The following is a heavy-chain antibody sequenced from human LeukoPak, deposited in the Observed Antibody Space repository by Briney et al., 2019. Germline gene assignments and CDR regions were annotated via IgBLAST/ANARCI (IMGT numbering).Heavy chain of an antibody. CDR1: GFTFSSYS. CDR3: TTDSSLVATIPDY. J-gene: IGHJ4*02. D-gene: IGHD5-12*01. V-gene: IGHV3-15*01. CDR2: IKSKTDGGTT. Sequence: GGSLRLSCAASGFTFSSYSMNWVRQAPGKGLEWVGRIKSKTDGGTTDYAAPVKGRFTISRDDSKNTLYLQMNSLKTEDTAVYYCTTDSSLVATIPDYWGQGTLVTVSS.